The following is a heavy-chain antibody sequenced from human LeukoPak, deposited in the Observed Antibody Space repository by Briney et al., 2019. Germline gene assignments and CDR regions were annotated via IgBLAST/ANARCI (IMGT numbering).Heavy chain of an antibody. D-gene: IGHD3-22*01. CDR2: IIPIFGTA. J-gene: IGHJ4*02. CDR3: ATEGYYDSSGYYTDY. CDR1: GGTFSSYT. V-gene: IGHV1-69*06. Sequence: EASVKVSCKASGGTFSSYTITWVRQAPGQGLEWMGGIIPIFGTANYAQKFQGRVTITADKSTSTVYMELSSLRSEDTAVYYCATEGYYDSSGYYTDYWGQGTLVTVSS.